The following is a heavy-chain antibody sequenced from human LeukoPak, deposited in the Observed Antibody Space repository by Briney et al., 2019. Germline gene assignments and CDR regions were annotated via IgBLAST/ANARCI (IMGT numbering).Heavy chain of an antibody. Sequence: NAGGSLRLSCAASGFTFRNAWMSWVRQAPGKGLVWVGLIQSKTDGGTTDYAEPVKGRCTISRDDSKNTLYVQLNSRKTEDTAVYYCTRVTIKVYGGQGTLVNVST. CDR3: TRVTIKVY. CDR2: IQSKTDGGTT. V-gene: IGHV3-15*01. J-gene: IGHJ4*02. CDR1: GFTFRNAW. D-gene: IGHD1-1*01.